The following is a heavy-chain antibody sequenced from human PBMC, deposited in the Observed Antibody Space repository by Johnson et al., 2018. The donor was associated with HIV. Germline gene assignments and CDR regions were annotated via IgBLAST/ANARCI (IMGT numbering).Heavy chain of an antibody. CDR2: IYSSGST. Sequence: VQLVESGGGLIQPGGSLRLSCAASGFTVSTNYMSWVRQAPGKGLDWVSVIYSSGSTYYTDSVKGRLTTSRDNSKNTVYLHMNSLRAEDTAVYYCARGEKWIVRDSEDAFDTWGRGTMVTIST. J-gene: IGHJ3*02. D-gene: IGHD2/OR15-2a*01. CDR1: GFTVSTNY. V-gene: IGHV3-66*03. CDR3: ARGEKWIVRDSEDAFDT.